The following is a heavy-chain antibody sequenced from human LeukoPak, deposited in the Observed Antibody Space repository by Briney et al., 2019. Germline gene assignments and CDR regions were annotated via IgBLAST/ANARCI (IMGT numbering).Heavy chain of an antibody. CDR2: IKQDGSEK. D-gene: IGHD6-13*01. V-gene: IGHV3-7*01. Sequence: PGGSLRLSCAASGFTFSSYWMSWVRQAPGKGLEWVANIKQDGSEKYYVDSVKGRFTTSRDNAKNLLYLQMNSLRAEDTAVYYCARCSSSSWYPHYYYYYGMDVWGQGTTVTVSS. CDR1: GFTFSSYW. J-gene: IGHJ6*02. CDR3: ARCSSSSWYPHYYYYYGMDV.